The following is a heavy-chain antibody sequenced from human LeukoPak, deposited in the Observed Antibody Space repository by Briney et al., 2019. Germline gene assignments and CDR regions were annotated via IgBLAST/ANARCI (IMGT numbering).Heavy chain of an antibody. D-gene: IGHD3-3*01. Sequence: PGGSLRLSCAASGFTFSSYGMHWVRQAPGKGLEWVAVISYDGSNKYYADSVKGRFTISRDNSKNTLYLQMNSLRAEDTAVYYCSKEGDFWSGFAPGFDPWGQGTLVTVSS. CDR2: ISYDGSNK. CDR3: SKEGDFWSGFAPGFDP. V-gene: IGHV3-30*18. J-gene: IGHJ5*02. CDR1: GFTFSSYG.